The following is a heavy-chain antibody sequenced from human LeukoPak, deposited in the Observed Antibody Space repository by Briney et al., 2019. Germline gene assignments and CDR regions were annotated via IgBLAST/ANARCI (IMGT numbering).Heavy chain of an antibody. Sequence: SCKASGGTFSSYGMSWVRQAPGKGLEWVSAISGSGGSTYYADSVEGRFTISRDNSKNTLYLQMNSLRAEDTAVYYCARDGRTRFGEFSYFDYWGQGTLVTVSS. V-gene: IGHV3-23*01. D-gene: IGHD3-10*01. CDR3: ARDGRTRFGEFSYFDY. CDR1: GGTFSSYG. J-gene: IGHJ4*02. CDR2: ISGSGGST.